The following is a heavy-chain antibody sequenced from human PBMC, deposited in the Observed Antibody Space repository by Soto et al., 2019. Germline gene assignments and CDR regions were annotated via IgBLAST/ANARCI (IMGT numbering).Heavy chain of an antibody. J-gene: IGHJ6*02. Sequence: SVKVSCKASGGTFSSYAISWVRQAPGQGLEWMGWIIPIYGTTNYAQKLQGRVTMTTDASTSTAYMELRSLRSDDTAVYYCAREDIAAAGTSYYGMDVWGQGTTVTVSS. CDR1: GGTFSSYA. D-gene: IGHD6-13*01. CDR2: IIPIYGTT. V-gene: IGHV1-69*05. CDR3: AREDIAAAGTSYYGMDV.